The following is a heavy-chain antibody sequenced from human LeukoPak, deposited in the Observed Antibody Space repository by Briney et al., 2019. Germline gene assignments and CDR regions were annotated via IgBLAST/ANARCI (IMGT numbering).Heavy chain of an antibody. V-gene: IGHV1-8*03. CDR1: GYTFTSYD. J-gene: IGHJ1*01. Sequence: ASVKVSCKASGYTFTSYDINWVRQATGQGLEWMGWMKPNSGNTGYAQKFQGRVTITRNTSISSAYMELSSLRSEDTAVYYCATRAGLSSSWYRRALQHWGQGTLVTVSS. CDR2: MKPNSGNT. CDR3: ATRAGLSSSWYRRALQH. D-gene: IGHD6-13*01.